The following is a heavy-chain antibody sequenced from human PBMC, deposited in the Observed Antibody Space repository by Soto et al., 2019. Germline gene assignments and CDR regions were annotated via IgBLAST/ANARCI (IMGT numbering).Heavy chain of an antibody. CDR1: GYTFTSYD. V-gene: IGHV1-8*01. D-gene: IGHD4-17*01. CDR3: ARQLHDYGDKEFDY. J-gene: IGHJ4*02. CDR2: MNPNSGNT. Sequence: GASVKVSCKASGYTFTSYDINWVRQATGQGLEWMGWMNPNSGNTGYAQKFQGRVTMTRNTSISAAYMELSSLRSEDTAVYYCARQLHDYGDKEFDYWGQGTLVTVSS.